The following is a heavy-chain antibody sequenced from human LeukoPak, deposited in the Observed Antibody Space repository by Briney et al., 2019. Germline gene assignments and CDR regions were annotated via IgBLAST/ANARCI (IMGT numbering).Heavy chain of an antibody. J-gene: IGHJ4*02. CDR2: IYPDDSDT. CDR1: GYSFSSYW. Sequence: GESLQISCKGSGYSFSSYWIGWVRQMPGKGLEWMGIIYPDDSDTRYSPSFQGQVTISADRPISTAYLQWSSLKASDTAMYYCARHRKDIGFDSWGQGTLVTVSS. CDR3: ARHRKDIGFDS. V-gene: IGHV5-51*01. D-gene: IGHD2-15*01.